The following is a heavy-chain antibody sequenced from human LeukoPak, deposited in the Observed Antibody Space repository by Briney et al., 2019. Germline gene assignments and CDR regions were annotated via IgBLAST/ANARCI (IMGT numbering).Heavy chain of an antibody. J-gene: IGHJ4*02. CDR1: GYTFTGYY. Sequence: GASVKVSCKASGYTFTGYYMHWVRQAPGQGLEWMGWINPNSGGTNYAQKVQGRVTMTRDTSISTAYMELSRLRSDDTAVYYCAIGAYYYDSSGPWDYWGQGTLVTVSS. V-gene: IGHV1-2*02. CDR2: INPNSGGT. D-gene: IGHD3-22*01. CDR3: AIGAYYYDSSGPWDY.